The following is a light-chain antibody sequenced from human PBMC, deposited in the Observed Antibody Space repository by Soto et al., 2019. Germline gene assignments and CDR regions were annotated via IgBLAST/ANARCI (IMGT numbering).Light chain of an antibody. CDR3: TSYAGSNNV. Sequence: QAALTQPPSASGSPGQAVTISCTGTSSDVGGYNYVSWYQQHPGKAPKLIIYEVTVRPSGVPDRFSGSKSGNTASLTVSGLKAEDEADYCCTSYAGSNNVFGAGTKLTVL. CDR2: EVT. J-gene: IGLJ1*01. CDR1: SSDVGGYNY. V-gene: IGLV2-8*01.